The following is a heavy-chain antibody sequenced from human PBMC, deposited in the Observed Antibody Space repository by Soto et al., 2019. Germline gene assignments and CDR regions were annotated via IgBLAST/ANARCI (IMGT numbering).Heavy chain of an antibody. CDR1: GFTFSSYG. V-gene: IGHV3-30*18. D-gene: IGHD1-26*01. CDR2: ISYDGSNK. Sequence: QVQLVESGGGVVQPGRSLRLSRAASGFTFSSYGMHWVRQAPGKGLEWVAVISYDGSNKYYADSVKGRFTISRDNSKNTLYLQMNSMRAEDTAVYYCAKDRGDDSGSLRYYFDYWGQGTLVTVSS. CDR3: AKDRGDDSGSLRYYFDY. J-gene: IGHJ4*02.